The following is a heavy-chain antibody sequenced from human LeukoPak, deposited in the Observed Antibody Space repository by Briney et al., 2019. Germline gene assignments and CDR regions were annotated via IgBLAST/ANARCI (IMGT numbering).Heavy chain of an antibody. D-gene: IGHD3-22*01. CDR3: ARAYYYDRSGYHSPYYYGMDV. V-gene: IGHV3-48*01. CDR1: GFTFSSYS. J-gene: IGHJ6*02. Sequence: GGSLRLSCASSGFTFSSYSMNWVRQGPGKGLEWVSYISSSSGTTYYADSVKGRFTIPRDNAEKSLYLQMNSLRAEDTAVYYCARAYYYDRSGYHSPYYYGMDVWGQGTTVTVFS. CDR2: ISSSSGTT.